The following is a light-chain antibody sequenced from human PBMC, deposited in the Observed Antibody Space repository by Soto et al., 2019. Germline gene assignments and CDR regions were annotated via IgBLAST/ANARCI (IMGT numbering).Light chain of an antibody. V-gene: IGLV3-21*04. Sequence: SYELTQPPSVSVAPEKTARITCGGNNIGSKRVRWYRQKPGQAPVWVIYYDSDRPSGIPERFSGSNSGNTATLTISRVEAGDDADYYCQVWDISTDHYVFGTGTKVTVL. CDR2: YDS. CDR1: NIGSKR. CDR3: QVWDISTDHYV. J-gene: IGLJ1*01.